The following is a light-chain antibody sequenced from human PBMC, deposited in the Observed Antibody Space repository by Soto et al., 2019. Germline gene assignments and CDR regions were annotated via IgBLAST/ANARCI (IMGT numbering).Light chain of an antibody. CDR2: GAS. CDR3: QQYNNWPQT. CDR1: QSVSSN. Sequence: VMTRTPRSRSVSPGEHIPLSCRASQSVSSNLAWYQQKPGQAPRLLIYGASTRATGIPARFSGSGSGTEFTLTISSLQSEDFAVYYCQQYNNWPQTFGQGTKVDI. J-gene: IGKJ1*01. V-gene: IGKV3-15*01.